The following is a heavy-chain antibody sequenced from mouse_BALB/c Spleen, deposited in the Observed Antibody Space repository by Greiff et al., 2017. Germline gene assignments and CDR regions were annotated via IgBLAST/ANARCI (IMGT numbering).Heavy chain of an antibody. CDR1: GFTFSSFG. CDR2: ISSGSSTI. CDR3: AREEDCAMDY. V-gene: IGHV5-17*02. J-gene: IGHJ4*01. Sequence: EVNVVESGGGLVQPGGSRKLSCAASGFTFSSFGMHWVRQAPEKGLEWVAYISSGSSTIYYADTVKGRFTISRDNPKNTLFLQMTSLRSEDTAMYYCAREEDCAMDYWGQGTSVTVSS.